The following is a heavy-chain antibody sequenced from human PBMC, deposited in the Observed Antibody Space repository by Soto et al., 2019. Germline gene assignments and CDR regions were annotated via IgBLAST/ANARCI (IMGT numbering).Heavy chain of an antibody. CDR2: INPNSGGT. V-gene: IGHV1-2*04. J-gene: IGHJ6*03. CDR3: ATSPAEVPKPEYSSSPRPHYYYYYMDV. CDR1: GYTFTGYY. Sequence: ASVKVSCKASGYTFTGYYMHWVRQAPGQGLEWMGWINPNSGGTNYAQKFQGWVTMTRDTSISTAYMELSRLRSDETAEDYWATSPAEVPKPEYSSSPRPHYYYYYMDVWGKGTTVTVSS. D-gene: IGHD6-6*01.